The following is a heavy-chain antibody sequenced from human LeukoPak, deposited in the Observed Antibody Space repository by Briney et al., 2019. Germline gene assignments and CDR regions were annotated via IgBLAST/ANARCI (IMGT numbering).Heavy chain of an antibody. V-gene: IGHV4-30-4*07. CDR3: ARSPYALRYFDWLPHFDY. CDR1: GGSISGAGYS. J-gene: IGHJ4*02. D-gene: IGHD3-9*01. CDR2: VYHTGRT. Sequence: PSETLSLTCAVSGGSISGAGYSWSWLRQPPGKGLEWIGYVYHTGRTSYTPSLKSRVSMSVDTSKNQFSLGLTSVTAADTAVYYCARSPYALRYFDWLPHFDYWGQGILVTVSS.